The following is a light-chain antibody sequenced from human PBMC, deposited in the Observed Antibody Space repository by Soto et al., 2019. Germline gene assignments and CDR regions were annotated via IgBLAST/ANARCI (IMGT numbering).Light chain of an antibody. CDR3: SSYASSGAVV. V-gene: IGLV2-14*01. J-gene: IGLJ3*02. CDR2: EVN. Sequence: QSVLTQPASVSGSPGQPITISCTGTSSDVGAYNHVSWYQLHPGKAPKLMIYEVNNRPSGVSHRFSGSKSGNTASLTFSGLQPEDEADYYCSSYASSGAVVFGGGTQLTVL. CDR1: SSDVGAYNH.